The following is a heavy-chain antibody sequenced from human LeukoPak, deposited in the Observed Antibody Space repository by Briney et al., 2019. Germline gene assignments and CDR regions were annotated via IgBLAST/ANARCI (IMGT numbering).Heavy chain of an antibody. CDR2: IWYDGSNK. V-gene: IGHV3-33*01. CDR3: ARDRYGGNSEAFDI. D-gene: IGHD4-23*01. J-gene: IGHJ3*02. CDR1: GFTFSTYG. Sequence: PGRSLRLSCAASGFTFSTYGMHWVRQAPGKGLEWVAVIWYDGSNKNYADSVKGRFAISRDNSKNTLYLQMNSLRAEDTAVYYCARDRYGGNSEAFDIWGQGTMVTVSS.